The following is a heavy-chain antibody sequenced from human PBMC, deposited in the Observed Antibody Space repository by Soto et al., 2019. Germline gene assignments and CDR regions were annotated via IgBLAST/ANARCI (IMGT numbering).Heavy chain of an antibody. J-gene: IGHJ4*02. Sequence: EVQVLESGGGLVQPGGSLRLSCTSSVFTFSGYAMSWVRLAPGKGLEWVSFISASGGSGDTTYYADSVEGRFTNSRDNYKNTLYRQMNSLICEDTAVYYCEKSSCWPGIFDYWGQGTLVTVSP. V-gene: IGHV3-23*01. CDR2: ISASGGSGDTT. CDR1: VFTFSGYA. D-gene: IGHD6-19*01. CDR3: EKSSCWPGIFDY.